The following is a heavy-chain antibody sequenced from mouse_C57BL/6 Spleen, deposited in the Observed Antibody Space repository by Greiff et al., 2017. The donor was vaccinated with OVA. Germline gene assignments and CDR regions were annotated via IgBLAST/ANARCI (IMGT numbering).Heavy chain of an antibody. J-gene: IGHJ4*01. CDR1: GYTFTSYW. D-gene: IGHD2-5*01. CDR3: SPYSIFYAIGS. V-gene: IGHV1-7*01. Sequence: QVQLQQSGAELAKPGASVKLSCKASGYTFTSYWMHWVKQRPGQGLEWIGYINPSSGYTKYNQKFKDKATLTADKSSSTAYMQLSSLTYEVSAVYFFSPYSIFYAIGSWGQGTSVTFSS. CDR2: INPSSGYT.